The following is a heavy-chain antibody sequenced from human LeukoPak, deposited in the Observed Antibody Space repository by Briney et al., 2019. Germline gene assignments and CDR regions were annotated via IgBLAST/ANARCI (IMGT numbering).Heavy chain of an antibody. V-gene: IGHV4-38-2*02. CDR2: IHHSGST. D-gene: IGHD3-3*01. CDR1: GYSISRGYY. CDR3: AREEWLSLNY. J-gene: IGHJ4*02. Sequence: PSETLSLTCTVSGYSISRGYYWGWIRQPPGKGLEWIATIHHSGSTYYNPSLKSRVTISGDTSKNQFSLRLSSVTAADTAVYYCAREEWLSLNYWGQGTLVTVSS.